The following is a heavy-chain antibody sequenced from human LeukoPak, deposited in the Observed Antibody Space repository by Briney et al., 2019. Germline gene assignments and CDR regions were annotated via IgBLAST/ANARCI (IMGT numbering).Heavy chain of an antibody. CDR1: GFTVSSKY. CDR2: IYSDDTI. Sequence: GGSLRLSCAASGFTVSSKYMSWVRQAPGKGLEWVSIIYSDDTIYYADSVKGRFTISRDNSKNTLYLQMNSLRAEDTAIYYCARDMGDTGDYWGQGTLVTVSS. D-gene: IGHD3-16*01. J-gene: IGHJ4*02. V-gene: IGHV3-66*01. CDR3: ARDMGDTGDY.